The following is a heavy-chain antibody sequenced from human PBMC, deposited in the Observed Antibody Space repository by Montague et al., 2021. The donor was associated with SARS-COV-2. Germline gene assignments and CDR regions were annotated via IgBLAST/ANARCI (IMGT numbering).Heavy chain of an antibody. Sequence: SLRLSCAASGSIFSDYYMTWIRQAPGKGLEWVSHISGSGSKTYYADSVKGRFTISRDTANNSVYLQMNFLGAEDTAVYYCARDQGGYGTFDIWGQGTLVIVSS. CDR2: ISGSGSKT. J-gene: IGHJ4*02. V-gene: IGHV3-11*01. D-gene: IGHD5-12*01. CDR3: ARDQGGYGTFDI. CDR1: GSIFSDYY.